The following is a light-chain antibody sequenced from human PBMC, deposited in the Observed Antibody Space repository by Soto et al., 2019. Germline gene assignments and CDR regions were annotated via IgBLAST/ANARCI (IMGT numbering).Light chain of an antibody. CDR3: QHYNVWPPWT. J-gene: IGKJ1*01. Sequence: EIVMTQSPATLSVSPEDRVTLSCRASQNVRRNIAWYQQKPGQAPSLLIFGAITRATGIPARFSGSGSGTEFPLTIRSLQSEDSAIYYCQHYNVWPPWTFGQGTKV. CDR1: QNVRRN. CDR2: GAI. V-gene: IGKV3-15*01.